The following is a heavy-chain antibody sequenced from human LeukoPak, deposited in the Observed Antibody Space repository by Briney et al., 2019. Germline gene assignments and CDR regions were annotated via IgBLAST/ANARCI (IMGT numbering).Heavy chain of an antibody. J-gene: IGHJ4*02. Sequence: PSETLSLTCTVSGVSISGYYWSWIPNPPGKELEGRGYLYYSGSTNYHPSLKSRVTISADTTKNQFSLKLRSVAAAETALYYCTRVSGYDWESFYDFWGQGTLVTVSS. V-gene: IGHV4-59*01. CDR3: TRVSGYDWESFYDF. CDR2: LYYSGST. D-gene: IGHD5-12*01. CDR1: GVSISGYY.